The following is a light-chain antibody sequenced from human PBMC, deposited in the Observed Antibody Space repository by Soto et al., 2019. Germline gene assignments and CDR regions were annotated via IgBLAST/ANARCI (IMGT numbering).Light chain of an antibody. V-gene: IGLV7-46*01. CDR3: LLSYSGARV. Sequence: QPVVTQEPSVTVSPGGTVTLTCGSSTGAVTSGHYPYWFQQKPGQAPRTLFYNTSNKHSWTPARFSGSLLGGKAALTLSGAQPEDEAEYYCLLSYSGARVFGGGTKLTVL. CDR2: NTS. CDR1: TGAVTSGHY. J-gene: IGLJ3*02.